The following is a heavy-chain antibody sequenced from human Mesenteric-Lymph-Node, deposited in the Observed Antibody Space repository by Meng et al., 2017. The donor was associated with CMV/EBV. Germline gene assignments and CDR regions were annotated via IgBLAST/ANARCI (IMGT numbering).Heavy chain of an antibody. V-gene: IGHV1-8*01. CDR3: ARSLGYCSSTSCISRYGMDV. J-gene: IGHJ6*02. CDR1: GYTFSNYD. Sequence: ASVKVSCKASGYTFSNYDINWVRQATGQGLEWMGWMNPNSGDTGYAQKVQGRVTMTRNTSISTACMELSSLTSEDTAVYYCARSLGYCSSTSCISRYGMDVWGQGTTVTVSS. D-gene: IGHD2-2*01. CDR2: MNPNSGDT.